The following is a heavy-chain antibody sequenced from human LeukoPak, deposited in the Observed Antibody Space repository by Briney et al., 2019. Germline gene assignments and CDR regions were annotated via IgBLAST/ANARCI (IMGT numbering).Heavy chain of an antibody. CDR3: AREDQLLSFDY. V-gene: IGHV3-53*01. Sequence: GGSLRLSCTVSGLTVSSNYMSWVRQAPGKGLQWVSVIRSGGNTYYADSVKGRFTISRDASKNTLYLQMNSLRAEDTAVYYCAREDQLLSFDYWGQGTLVTVSS. CDR2: IRSGGNT. J-gene: IGHJ4*02. D-gene: IGHD2-2*01. CDR1: GLTVSSNY.